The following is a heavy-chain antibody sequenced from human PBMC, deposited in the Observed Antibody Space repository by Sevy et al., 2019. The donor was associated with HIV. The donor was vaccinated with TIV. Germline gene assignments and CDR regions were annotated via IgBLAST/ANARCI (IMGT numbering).Heavy chain of an antibody. Sequence: SETLSLTCAVYGGSFSAYYWSWIRQPPGKGLEWIGEVNHSGSTNYNPSLKSRVTISLDTSKNQFSLNLNSVTAADTAVYYCARARQRSTMIVVFISGALDIWGQGTMVTVSS. D-gene: IGHD3-22*01. CDR1: GGSFSAYY. V-gene: IGHV4-34*01. J-gene: IGHJ3*02. CDR3: ARARQRSTMIVVFISGALDI. CDR2: VNHSGST.